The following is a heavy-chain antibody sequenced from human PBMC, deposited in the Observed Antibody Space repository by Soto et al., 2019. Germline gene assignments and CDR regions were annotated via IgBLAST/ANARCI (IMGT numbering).Heavy chain of an antibody. CDR2: IDSDGSTT. Sequence: EVQLVESGGGLVQPGGPRGLSFAPLDSPLGATWLTWVGKAPGKGLVWVSRIDSDGSTTSYADSVKGRFTISRDNAKSTLYLQMNSLRAEDTAVYYCARPGYSNYGPGVDVWGQGTTVTVSS. CDR3: ARPGYSNYGPGVDV. CDR1: DSPLGATW. V-gene: IGHV3-74*01. D-gene: IGHD4-4*01. J-gene: IGHJ6*02.